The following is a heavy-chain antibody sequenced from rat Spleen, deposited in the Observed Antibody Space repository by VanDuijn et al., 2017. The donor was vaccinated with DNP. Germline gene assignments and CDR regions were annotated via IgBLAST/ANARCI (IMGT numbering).Heavy chain of an antibody. V-gene: IGHV5-25*01. Sequence: EVQLVDSGGGLIQPGRSTKLSCVASGFTFGYYYMAWVRQAPTKGLEWVASISTGGGDTYYGDSVKGRFTISRDNAKSTLYLQMDSLRSEDTATYYCTTRGSSNWFAYWGQGTLVTVSS. D-gene: IGHD5-1*01. J-gene: IGHJ3*01. CDR1: GFTFGYYY. CDR2: ISTGGGDT. CDR3: TTRGSSNWFAY.